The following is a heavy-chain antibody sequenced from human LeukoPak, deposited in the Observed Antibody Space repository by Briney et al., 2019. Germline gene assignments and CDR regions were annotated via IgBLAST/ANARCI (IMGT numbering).Heavy chain of an antibody. CDR1: GYTFTSYE. CDR3: ARGVGYCSGGSCYYSWFDP. Sequence: ASVKVSCKASGYTFTSYEINWGRQATGQGLEWMGWRNPNSGNTGYAQKFQGRVTMTRNTSISTAYMELSSLRSEDTAVYYCARGVGYCSGGSCYYSWFDPWGQGTLVTVSS. V-gene: IGHV1-8*01. J-gene: IGHJ5*02. CDR2: RNPNSGNT. D-gene: IGHD2-15*01.